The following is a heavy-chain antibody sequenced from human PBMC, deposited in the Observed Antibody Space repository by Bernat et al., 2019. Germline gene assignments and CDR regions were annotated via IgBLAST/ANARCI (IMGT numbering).Heavy chain of an antibody. V-gene: IGHV5-51*01. D-gene: IGHD3-22*01. CDR2: IYPGDSDT. J-gene: IGHJ3*01. CDR1: GYTFTTYW. Sequence: EVQLVQSGAEVKKPGESLKISCKGSGYTFTTYWIGWVCQMPGNGLEWMGIIYPGDSDTRYSLSFQGQVTMSADKSISTAYLQWSSLRASDHGMYDCARQDNFYDSSRYRSWAFDLWGQQKWVTVCS. CDR3: ARQDNFYDSSRYRSWAFDL.